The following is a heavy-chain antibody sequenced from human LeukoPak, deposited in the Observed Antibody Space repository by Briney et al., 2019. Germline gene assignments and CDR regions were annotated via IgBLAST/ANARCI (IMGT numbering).Heavy chain of an antibody. J-gene: IGHJ6*02. CDR1: GGSFSTSG. V-gene: IGHV1-69*05. CDR3: ARDHWGIVENGYDYFYYDMDV. Sequence: SVKVSCKASGGSFSTSGFSWVRQAPGQGLEWMGGVIPIYGTPSYAQKFQGRVTITTDESTSTAYTELSSLRSEDTAVYYCARDHWGIVENGYDYFYYDMDVWGQGTTVTVSS. CDR2: VIPIYGTP. D-gene: IGHD7-27*01.